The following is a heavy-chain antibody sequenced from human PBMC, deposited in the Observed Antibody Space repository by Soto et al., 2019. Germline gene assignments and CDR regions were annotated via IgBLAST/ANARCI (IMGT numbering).Heavy chain of an antibody. D-gene: IGHD7-27*01. V-gene: IGHV3-23*01. CDR1: GFTFTSYA. CDR2: ISIIGASP. Sequence: PGGSLRLSCAASGFTFTSYAMSWVRQAPGQGLNWVSAISIIGASPYYADSVKGRFTISRDNSKDTLYLQMNSLTAADTAVYYCAKGGRGDAIEHWGQGTLVTVSS. J-gene: IGHJ4*02. CDR3: AKGGRGDAIEH.